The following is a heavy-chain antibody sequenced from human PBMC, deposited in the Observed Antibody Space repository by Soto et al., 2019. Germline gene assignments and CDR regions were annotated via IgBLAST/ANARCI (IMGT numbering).Heavy chain of an antibody. CDR2: INAGNGNT. CDR1: GYTFTSYA. V-gene: IGHV1-3*01. Sequence: ASVKVSCKASGYTFTSYAMHWVRQAPGQRLEWMGWINAGNGNTKYSQKFQGRVTITRDTSASTAYMELSSLRSEDTAVYYCARGAIFGVVNSFLYYFEYWGQGTLVTVSS. J-gene: IGHJ4*02. D-gene: IGHD3-3*01. CDR3: ARGAIFGVVNSFLYYFEY.